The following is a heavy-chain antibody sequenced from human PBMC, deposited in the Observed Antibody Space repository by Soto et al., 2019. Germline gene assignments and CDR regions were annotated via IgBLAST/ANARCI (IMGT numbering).Heavy chain of an antibody. CDR1: GFTFSSYA. V-gene: IGHV3-23*01. J-gene: IGHJ4*02. Sequence: LRLSCAASGFTFSSYAMSWVRQAPGKGLEWVSAISGSGGSTYYADSVKGRFTISRDNSKNTLYLQMNSLRAEDTAVYYCAKNIWFGDHADYWGQGTLVTVSS. CDR2: ISGSGGST. CDR3: AKNIWFGDHADY. D-gene: IGHD3-10*01.